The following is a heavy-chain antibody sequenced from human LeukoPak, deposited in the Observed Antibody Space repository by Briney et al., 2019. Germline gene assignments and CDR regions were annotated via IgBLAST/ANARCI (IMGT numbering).Heavy chain of an antibody. Sequence: KPSETLSITCAVSGGSISSGGYYLSWILHPPRTALEWIGYIHHSGSTYYNPSLKSRVTISVDRSKNQFSLKLSSVTAADTAVYYCARATRTVTTTYIDYWGQGTLVTVSS. V-gene: IGHV4-30-2*01. J-gene: IGHJ4*02. CDR3: ARATRTVTTTYIDY. CDR2: IHHSGST. D-gene: IGHD4-17*01. CDR1: GGSISSGGYY.